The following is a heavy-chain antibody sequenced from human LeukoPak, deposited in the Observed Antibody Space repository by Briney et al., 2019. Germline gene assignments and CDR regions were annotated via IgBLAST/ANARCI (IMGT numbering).Heavy chain of an antibody. CDR3: ARVRDCSSTSCYPLDAFDI. CDR2: TYYSGST. V-gene: IGHV4-59*01. Sequence: SETLSLTCTVSGGSISSYYWSWIRQPPGKGLEWIGYTYYSGSTNYNPSLKSRVTISVDTSKNQFSLKLSSVTAADTAVYYCARVRDCSSTSCYPLDAFDIWGQGTMVTVSS. D-gene: IGHD2-2*01. J-gene: IGHJ3*02. CDR1: GGSISSYY.